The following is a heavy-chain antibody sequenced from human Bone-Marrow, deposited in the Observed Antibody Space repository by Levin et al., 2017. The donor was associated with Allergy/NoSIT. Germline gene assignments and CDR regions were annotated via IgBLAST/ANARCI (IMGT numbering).Heavy chain of an antibody. CDR1: GYPLTDFY. CDR2: FDPEDGEA. V-gene: IGHV1-24*01. J-gene: IGHJ4*02. CDR3: ATDYDY. Sequence: ASVKVSCKVSGYPLTDFYMHWVRQAPGKGLEWMGDFDPEDGEAIYAPKFQGRVTMTEDTSTDTAYMELRSLTYEDTAVYWCATDYDYWGQGTLVTVSS.